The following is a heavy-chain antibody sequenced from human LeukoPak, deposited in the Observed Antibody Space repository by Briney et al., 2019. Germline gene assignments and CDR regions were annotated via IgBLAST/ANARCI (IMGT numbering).Heavy chain of an antibody. CDR1: GYTFTGYY. V-gene: IGHV1-2*02. CDR2: INPNSGGT. D-gene: IGHD2-15*01. CDR3: ARDRRYCSGGSCQPFDY. Sequence: GASVKVSCKASGYTFTGYYMHWVRQAPGQGLEWMGWINPNSGGTNYAQKFQGRVTMTRDTSISTAYMELSRLRSDDTAVYYCARDRRYCSGGSCQPFDYWGQGTLVTVPS. J-gene: IGHJ4*02.